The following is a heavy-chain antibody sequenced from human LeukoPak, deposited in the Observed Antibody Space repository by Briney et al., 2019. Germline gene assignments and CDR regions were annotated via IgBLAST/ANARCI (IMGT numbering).Heavy chain of an antibody. J-gene: IGHJ2*01. Sequence: ASVKVSCKASGYIFTTYYMNWVRQATGQGLEWMGIINPSSGSTSYAQKFQGRVAMTRDMSTSTVYMEMSSLRSEDTAVYYCARCDHFEVAAKRDWYFDLWGRGTLVTVSS. CDR3: ARCDHFEVAAKRDWYFDL. CDR1: GYIFTTYY. D-gene: IGHD2-15*01. CDR2: INPSSGST. V-gene: IGHV1-46*01.